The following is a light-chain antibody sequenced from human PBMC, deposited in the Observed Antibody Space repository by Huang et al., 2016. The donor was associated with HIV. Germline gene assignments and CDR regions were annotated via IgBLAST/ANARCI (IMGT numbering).Light chain of an antibody. CDR2: AAF. Sequence: EIVMTQSPATLSVSPGERATLSCRASQSVGTNVAWYQHKPGQAPRLLLYAAFTRATGIPDRVSGSASGTEFTLTIGSLQSEDFAVYYCQQFSKWPFTVGPGTKVEVK. CDR1: QSVGTN. V-gene: IGKV3-15*01. J-gene: IGKJ3*01. CDR3: QQFSKWPFT.